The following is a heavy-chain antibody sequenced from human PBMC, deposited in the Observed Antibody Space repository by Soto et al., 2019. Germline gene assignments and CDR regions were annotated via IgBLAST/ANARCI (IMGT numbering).Heavy chain of an antibody. V-gene: IGHV4-39*01. CDR1: GGSISGSSYY. D-gene: IGHD3-3*01. CDR2: IYYSGST. Sequence: SETLSLTCTVSGGSISGSSYYWGWIRQPPGKGLEWIGSIYYSGSTYYNPSLKSRVTISVDTSKNQFSLKLSSVTAADTAVYYCARHITIFGYYGMDVWGQGTTVTVSS. J-gene: IGHJ6*02. CDR3: ARHITIFGYYGMDV.